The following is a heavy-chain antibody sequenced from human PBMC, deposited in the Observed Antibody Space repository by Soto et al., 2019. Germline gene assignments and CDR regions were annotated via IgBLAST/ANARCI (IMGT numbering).Heavy chain of an antibody. CDR1: RFTFSSSV. CDR3: ARDWTWSITGNNWFDP. J-gene: IGHJ5*02. V-gene: IGHV3-30-3*01. CDR2: ISYDRTSE. Sequence: QVELVESGGGVVQPERSLRLSCAASRFTFSSSVMYWVRQAPGKGLEWVAVISYDRTSEYYADPVKGRFTISRDNSNNTKHLRMSSLRAEDKAVYYCARDWTWSITGNNWFDPWGQGTLVTVSS. D-gene: IGHD1-20*01.